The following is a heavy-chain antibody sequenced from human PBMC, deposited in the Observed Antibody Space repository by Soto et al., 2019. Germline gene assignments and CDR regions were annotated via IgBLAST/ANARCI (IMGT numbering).Heavy chain of an antibody. V-gene: IGHV4-39*01. D-gene: IGHD6-19*01. CDR3: ARPAYMSGWIDY. Sequence: QLQLQESGPGLVKPSETLSLTCSVSGDSISDSSYYWGWIRQPPGKGLEWIGTIYYSGSTYYNPSLESRVTISVDKSKNQFSLKLNSVTAADTAVYYCARPAYMSGWIDYWGQGALVTVSS. CDR1: GDSISDSSYY. J-gene: IGHJ4*02. CDR2: IYYSGST.